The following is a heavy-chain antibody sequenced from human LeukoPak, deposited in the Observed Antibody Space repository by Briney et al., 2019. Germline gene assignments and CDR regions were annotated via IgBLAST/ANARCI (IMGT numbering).Heavy chain of an antibody. J-gene: IGHJ6*02. Sequence: ASVKVSCKASGYTFTSYDINWVRQATGQGLEWMGWMNPNSGNTGYAQKFQGRVTMTRNTSISTAYMELSSLRSEDTAVYYCARGRTYYYGMDVWGQGTTVTVSS. V-gene: IGHV1-8*01. CDR1: GYTFTSYD. CDR2: MNPNSGNT. CDR3: ARGRTYYYGMDV.